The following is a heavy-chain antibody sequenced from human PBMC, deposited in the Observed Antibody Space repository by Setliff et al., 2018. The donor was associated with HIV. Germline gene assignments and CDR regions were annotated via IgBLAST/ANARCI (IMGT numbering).Heavy chain of an antibody. Sequence: PGGSLRLSCEASGFTFSSYWMSWVRQAPGKGLEWVANINQDASKKYYVDSVKGRFTISRDNAKNSLSLQMNSLRVEDTAVYYCARAAGYTGGWGYGATYHYYMDVWGKGTTVTVSS. V-gene: IGHV3-7*03. CDR3: ARAAGYTGGWGYGATYHYYMDV. J-gene: IGHJ6*03. CDR2: INQDASKK. CDR1: GFTFSSYW. D-gene: IGHD6-19*01.